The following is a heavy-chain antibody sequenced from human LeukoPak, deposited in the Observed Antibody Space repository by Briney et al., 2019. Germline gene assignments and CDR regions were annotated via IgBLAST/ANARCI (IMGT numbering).Heavy chain of an antibody. CDR1: GFTFSSYS. D-gene: IGHD1-26*01. J-gene: IGHJ4*02. V-gene: IGHV3-48*02. CDR2: ISSSSSTI. CDR3: ARDSRSRARRPYYFDY. Sequence: GGSLRLSCAASGFTFSSYSMTWVRQAPGKGLEWVSYISSSSSTIYYADSVKGRFTISRDNAKNSLYLQMNSLRDEDTAVYYCARDSRSRARRPYYFDYWGQGTLVTVSS.